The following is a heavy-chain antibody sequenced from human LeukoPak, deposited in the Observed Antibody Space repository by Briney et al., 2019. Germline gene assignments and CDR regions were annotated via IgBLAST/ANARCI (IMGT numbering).Heavy chain of an antibody. D-gene: IGHD3-10*01. V-gene: IGHV3-30*02. CDR2: IRYDGSNK. CDR1: GFTFSSYG. J-gene: IGHJ4*02. Sequence: GGSLRLSCAASGFTFSSYGMHWVRQAPGKGLEWVTFIRYDGSNKYYADSVKGRFTISRDNSKNTLYLQMYSLRAEDTAVFYCAKGGRITMLRGVQRDHYFDYWGQGTLVTVSS. CDR3: AKGGRITMLRGVQRDHYFDY.